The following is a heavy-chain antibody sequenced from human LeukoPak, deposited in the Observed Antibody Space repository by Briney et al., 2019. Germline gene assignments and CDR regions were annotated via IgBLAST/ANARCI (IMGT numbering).Heavy chain of an antibody. CDR3: ARGSQQLVYDWFDP. Sequence: SETLSLTCTVSGGSISSSSYYWGWIRQPPGKGLEWIGSIYYSGSTYYNPSLKSRVTISVDTSKNQSSLKLSSVTAADTAVYYCARGSQQLVYDWFDPWGQGTLVTVSS. CDR1: GGSISSSSYY. CDR2: IYYSGST. J-gene: IGHJ5*02. V-gene: IGHV4-39*07. D-gene: IGHD6-13*01.